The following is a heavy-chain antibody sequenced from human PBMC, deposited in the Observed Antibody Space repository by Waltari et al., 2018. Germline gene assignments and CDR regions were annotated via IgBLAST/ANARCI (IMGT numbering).Heavy chain of an antibody. J-gene: IGHJ2*01. CDR1: GFTVSTTY. CDR3: ARDVTGYYYFDL. V-gene: IGHV3-53*01. CDR2: ISRDGT. D-gene: IGHD3-16*01. Sequence: ELQLVVSVGGLIQPGGSLRLSCAASGFTVSTTYMNWVRQAPGKGLEWVSVISRDGTHYADSVKGRFTISRDNSKNTVYLQMNTLRAEDTALYYCARDVTGYYYFDLWGRGTLVTVSS.